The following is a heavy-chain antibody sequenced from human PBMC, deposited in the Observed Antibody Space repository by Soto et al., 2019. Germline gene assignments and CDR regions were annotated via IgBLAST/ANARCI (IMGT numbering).Heavy chain of an antibody. CDR2: IFHGGST. D-gene: IGHD2-2*01. CDR1: GAPITCGDYS. CDR3: ARGRVVVPAAVMFNCLDP. V-gene: IGHV4-30-2*01. Sequence: SETLSLTCAISGAPITCGDYSWNWIRQPPGKGLEWIGYIFHGGSTYYNPSLRSRVTISVDRSRTQFSLKMSSVTAADTAVYYCARGRVVVPAAVMFNCLDPWGQGALVTV. J-gene: IGHJ5*02.